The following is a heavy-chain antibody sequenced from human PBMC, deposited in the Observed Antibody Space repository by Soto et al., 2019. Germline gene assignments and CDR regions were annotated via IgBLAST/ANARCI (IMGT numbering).Heavy chain of an antibody. D-gene: IGHD2-15*01. CDR2: IYYSGST. CDR3: AREKDIVVVVAARDNWFDP. V-gene: IGHV4-39*01. Sequence: PSETLSLTCTVSGGSISSSSYYWGWIRQPPGKGLEWIGSIYYSGSTYYNPSLKSRVTISVDTSKNQFSLKLSSVTAADTAVYYCAREKDIVVVVAARDNWFDPWGQGTLVTVSS. CDR1: GGSISSSSYY. J-gene: IGHJ5*02.